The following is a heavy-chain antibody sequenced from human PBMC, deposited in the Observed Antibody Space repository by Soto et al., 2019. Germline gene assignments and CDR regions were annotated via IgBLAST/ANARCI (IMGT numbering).Heavy chain of an antibody. V-gene: IGHV5-51*01. Sequence: GESLKISCKGSGYSFTSYWIGWVRQMPGKGLEWMGIIYPGDSDTRYSPSFQGQVTISADKSISAAYLQWSSLKASDTAMYYCARQGGGSISMVRGVIGPYYYYGMDVWGQGTTVTVSS. D-gene: IGHD3-10*01. J-gene: IGHJ6*02. CDR1: GYSFTSYW. CDR3: ARQGGGSISMVRGVIGPYYYYGMDV. CDR2: IYPGDSDT.